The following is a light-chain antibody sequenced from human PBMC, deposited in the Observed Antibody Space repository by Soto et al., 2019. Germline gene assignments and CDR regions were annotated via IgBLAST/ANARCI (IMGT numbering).Light chain of an antibody. CDR2: GAS. J-gene: IGKJ4*01. CDR3: QQYNNWPPT. Sequence: EIVMTQSPATLSVSPGERATLSCRASQIVSSNLAWYQQKPGQAPRLLIYGASTRATGIPARFSGSGSRTEFTLTISSLQSGDFAVYYCQQYNNWPPTFGGGTKVEIK. CDR1: QIVSSN. V-gene: IGKV3-15*01.